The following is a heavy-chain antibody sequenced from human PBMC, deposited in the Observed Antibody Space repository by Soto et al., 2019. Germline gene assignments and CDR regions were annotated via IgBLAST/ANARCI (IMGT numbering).Heavy chain of an antibody. V-gene: IGHV3-13*05. CDR1: GFTFSSYD. CDR3: ARGALGYCSGGSCSRNYGMDV. D-gene: IGHD2-15*01. Sequence: GGSLRLSCAASGFTFSSYDMHWVRQATGKGLEWVSAIGTAGDPYYPGSVKGRFTISRENAKNSLYLQMNSLRAGDTAVYYCARGALGYCSGGSCSRNYGMDVWGQGTTVTVSS. J-gene: IGHJ6*02. CDR2: IGTAGDP.